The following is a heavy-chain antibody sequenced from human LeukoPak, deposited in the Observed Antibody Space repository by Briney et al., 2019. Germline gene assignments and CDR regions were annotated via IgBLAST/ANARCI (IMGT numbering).Heavy chain of an antibody. Sequence: KAGGSLRLSCAASGFTFSSYSMNWVRQAPGKGLEWVSSISSSSSYIYYADSVKGRFTISRDNAKNSLYLQMNSLRAEDTAVYYCARGYYYGSGSYYFDYWGQGTLVTVSS. D-gene: IGHD3-10*01. J-gene: IGHJ4*02. V-gene: IGHV3-21*01. CDR1: GFTFSSYS. CDR2: ISSSSSYI. CDR3: ARGYYYGSGSYYFDY.